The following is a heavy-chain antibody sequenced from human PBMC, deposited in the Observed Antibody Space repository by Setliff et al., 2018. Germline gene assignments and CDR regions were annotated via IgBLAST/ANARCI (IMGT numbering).Heavy chain of an antibody. CDR3: ARDNTILGATDY. D-gene: IGHD1-26*01. CDR1: GDSISNYY. J-gene: IGHJ4*02. Sequence: SETLSLTCTVSGDSISNYYWNWIRQPAGKGLEWIGRIYVTESTKYNPSLKSRVTLSIDTSKNQFSLKLSSLTAADTALYFCARDNTILGATDYWGQGALVTVSS. V-gene: IGHV4-4*07. CDR2: IYVTEST.